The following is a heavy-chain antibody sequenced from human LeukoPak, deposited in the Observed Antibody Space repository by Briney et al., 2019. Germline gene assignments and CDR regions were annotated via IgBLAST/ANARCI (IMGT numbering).Heavy chain of an antibody. D-gene: IGHD6-19*01. CDR2: INPSGGST. J-gene: IGHJ3*01. CDR3: AREWLDDAFDF. Sequence: ASVKVPCKASGYTFISYNMHWVRQAPGQGLEWMGIINPSGGSTIYAQKLQGRVTMTRDTSTSTFYMELSSLSSEDTAVYYCAREWLDDAFDFWGHGTMVTVSS. V-gene: IGHV1-46*04. CDR1: GYTFISYN.